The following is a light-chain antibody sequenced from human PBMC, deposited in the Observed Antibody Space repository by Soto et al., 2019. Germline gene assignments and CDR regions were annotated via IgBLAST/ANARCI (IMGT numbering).Light chain of an antibody. CDR1: RSNIGSNS. CDR3: AAWDDSLNGRV. V-gene: IGLV1-44*01. J-gene: IGLJ3*02. Sequence: QSVLIQAPSASGTPGQRVTISCSGSRSNIGSNSVNWYQQLPGTAPKLLMSGNNQRPSGVPDRFSGSKPGTSASLAISGLQSEDEADYYCAAWDDSLNGRVFGGGTKLTVL. CDR2: GNN.